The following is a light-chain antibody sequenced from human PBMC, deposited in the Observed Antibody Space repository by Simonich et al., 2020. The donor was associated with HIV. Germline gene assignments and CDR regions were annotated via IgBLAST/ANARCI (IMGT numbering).Light chain of an antibody. Sequence: DIVMTKSPDSLAVSLGVRAAINCNDSQIVLYSYNYKNYLAWYQQKPGQLPKLLIYWASARESGVPDRFSGSGSGPDFTLTISTLQAEDVAVYYCQQYYDTPYTFGQGTKLEI. CDR1: QIVLYSYNYKNY. CDR2: WAS. J-gene: IGKJ2*01. V-gene: IGKV4-1*01. CDR3: QQYYDTPYT.